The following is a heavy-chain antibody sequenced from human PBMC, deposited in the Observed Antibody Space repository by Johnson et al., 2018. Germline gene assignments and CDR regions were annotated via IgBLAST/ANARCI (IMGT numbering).Heavy chain of an antibody. CDR3: ARALRGYRYGTGLDYYGMDV. CDR1: GFVFSNYW. D-gene: IGHD5-18*01. J-gene: IGHJ6*02. V-gene: IGHV3-7*01. Sequence: VQLQESGGGVVQPGRSLRLSCAASGFVFSNYWMSWVRQAPGTGLEWVANIKEDGSEKYYVDSVKGRFTISRDNAKNSLYLQMNSLRAEDTAVYYCARALRGYRYGTGLDYYGMDVWGQGTTVPVS. CDR2: IKEDGSEK.